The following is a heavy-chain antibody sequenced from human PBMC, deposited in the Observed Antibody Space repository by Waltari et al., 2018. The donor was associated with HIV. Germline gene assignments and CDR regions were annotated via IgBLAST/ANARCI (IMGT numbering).Heavy chain of an antibody. CDR2: IKTKTDGGTT. CDR3: ATDRRGAFDI. V-gene: IGHV3-15*01. J-gene: IGHJ3*02. Sequence: EVQLVVSGGGLIKPGGSLRLSCAASGFTFRYAWRSWGRQAPGKGLEWVGRIKTKTDGGTTDYAAPVKGRFTISRDDSKNTLYLQMNNLKTEDTAVYYCATDRRGAFDIWGQGTMVTVSS. CDR1: GFTFRYAW.